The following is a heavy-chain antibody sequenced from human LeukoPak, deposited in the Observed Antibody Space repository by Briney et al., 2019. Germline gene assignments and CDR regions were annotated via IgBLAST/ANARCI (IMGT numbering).Heavy chain of an antibody. V-gene: IGHV3-33*01. J-gene: IGHJ6*02. Sequence: GGSLRLSCAASGFTFSSYGMPWVRQAPGKGLEWVAVIWYDGSNKYYADSVKGRFTISRDNSKNTLYLQMNSLRAEDTAVYYCARESSGWSSFYYGMDVWGQGTTVTVSS. CDR1: GFTFSSYG. CDR2: IWYDGSNK. CDR3: ARESSGWSSFYYGMDV. D-gene: IGHD6-19*01.